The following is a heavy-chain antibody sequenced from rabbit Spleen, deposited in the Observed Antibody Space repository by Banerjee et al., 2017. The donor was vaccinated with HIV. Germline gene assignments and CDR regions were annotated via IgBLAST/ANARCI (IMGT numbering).Heavy chain of an antibody. CDR3: AREDTKDDYYDL. V-gene: IGHV1S40*01. CDR2: IYGGSGSNA. Sequence: QSLEESGGDLVKPGASLTLTCTASGFSFSSSYYICWVRQAPGKGLEWIACIYGGSGSNAGYASWAKGRFTISKTSSTTVTLQMTSLTAADTATYFCAREDTKDDYYDLWGPGTLVTVS. CDR1: GFSFSSSYY. J-gene: IGHJ6*01. D-gene: IGHD2-1*01.